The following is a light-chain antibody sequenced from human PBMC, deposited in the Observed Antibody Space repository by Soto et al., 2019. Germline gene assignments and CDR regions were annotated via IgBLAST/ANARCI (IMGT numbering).Light chain of an antibody. V-gene: IGKV1-6*01. J-gene: IGKJ3*01. Sequence: AIHLTQSPSPVSAAVGDRGTTTCRASQVINTDVAWFQQRPGRATKLLIYDAVTVQSGVPSRFSCSASGAYFALTISSLPPEDFATYDCFKDYNYPTTFGPWNKV. CDR3: FKDYNYPTT. CDR1: QVINTD. CDR2: DAV.